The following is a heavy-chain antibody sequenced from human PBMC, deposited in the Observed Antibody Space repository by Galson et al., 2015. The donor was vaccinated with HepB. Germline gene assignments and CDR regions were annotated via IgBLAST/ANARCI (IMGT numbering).Heavy chain of an antibody. CDR2: IIPIFGTA. J-gene: IGHJ4*02. Sequence: SVKVSCKASGGTFSSYAISWVRQAPGQGLEWMGGIIPIFGTANYAQKFRGRVTFTADESTSTAYMELSSLRSEDTAVYYCARDRDSSGYYYYYYWGQGTLVTVSS. D-gene: IGHD3-22*01. CDR1: GGTFSSYA. V-gene: IGHV1-69*13. CDR3: ARDRDSSGYYYYYY.